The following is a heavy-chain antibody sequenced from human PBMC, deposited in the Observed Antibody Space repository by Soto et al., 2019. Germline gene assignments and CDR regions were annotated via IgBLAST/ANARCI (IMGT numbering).Heavy chain of an antibody. CDR3: ATRITVFGLLIPPFDP. CDR1: GGSISSSSYY. Sequence: SETLSLTCTVSGGSISSSSYYWGWIRQPPGKGLEWIGEINHTGGTHYNPSLKSRVTMSVDTSKNQFSLRLSSVTAADTAIYYCATRITVFGLLIPPFDPWGQGTQVTVSS. D-gene: IGHD3-3*01. CDR2: INHTGGT. J-gene: IGHJ5*02. V-gene: IGHV4-39*07.